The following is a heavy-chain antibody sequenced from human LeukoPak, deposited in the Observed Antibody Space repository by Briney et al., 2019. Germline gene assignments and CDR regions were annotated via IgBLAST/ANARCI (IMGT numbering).Heavy chain of an antibody. D-gene: IGHD2-2*02. Sequence: SETLSLTCTVSGGSISSDNYYWGWMRQTPGKGLEWIGSIYDSASTNYNPSLKSRVTISVDTSKNQFSLKLSSVTAADTAVYYCARGGAPYCSSTSCYMSAFDIWGQGTMVTVSS. V-gene: IGHV4-39*07. CDR1: GGSISSDNYY. CDR2: IYDSAST. J-gene: IGHJ3*02. CDR3: ARGGAPYCSSTSCYMSAFDI.